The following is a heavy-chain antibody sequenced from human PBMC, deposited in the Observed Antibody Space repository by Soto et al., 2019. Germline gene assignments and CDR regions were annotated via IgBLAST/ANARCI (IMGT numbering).Heavy chain of an antibody. CDR1: GFTFGDYA. Sequence: GGSLRLSCTASGFTFGDYAMSWFRQAPGKGLEWVGFIRSKAYGGTTEYAASVKGRFTISRDDSKSIAYLQMNSLKTEDTAVYYCTSSLFLEWFSQDYYYYGMDVWGQGTTVTVSS. V-gene: IGHV3-49*03. J-gene: IGHJ6*02. D-gene: IGHD3-3*01. CDR2: IRSKAYGGTT. CDR3: TSSLFLEWFSQDYYYYGMDV.